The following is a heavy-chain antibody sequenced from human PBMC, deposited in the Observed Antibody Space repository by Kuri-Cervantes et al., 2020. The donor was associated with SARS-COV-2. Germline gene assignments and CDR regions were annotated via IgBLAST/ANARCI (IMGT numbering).Heavy chain of an antibody. D-gene: IGHD3-3*01. CDR1: GFTVSRNY. J-gene: IGHJ6*02. V-gene: IGHV3-53*01. Sequence: GESLKISCAVPGFTVSRNYMSWVRQAPGKGLEWVSIIYRGGTTYYADSVKGRFTISRDISKDTVYLQMDTLRAEDTAVYYCARHRDFWNDGMDVWGQGTTVTVSS. CDR2: IYRGGTT. CDR3: ARHRDFWNDGMDV.